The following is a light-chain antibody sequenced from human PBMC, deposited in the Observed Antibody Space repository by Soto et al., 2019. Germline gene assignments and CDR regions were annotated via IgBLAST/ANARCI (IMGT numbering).Light chain of an antibody. J-gene: IGLJ2*01. CDR2: SNI. CDR3: ASWDDSRNGVV. V-gene: IGLV1-44*01. Sequence: QSVLTQPPSASGTPGQRVSISCSGSNSNIGANTVNRYQQLPGAAPKLLIYSNIQRPSGVPDRFSASKSATSASVAISGLQAVDEADYYCASWDDSRNGVVFGGGTKVTVL. CDR1: NSNIGANT.